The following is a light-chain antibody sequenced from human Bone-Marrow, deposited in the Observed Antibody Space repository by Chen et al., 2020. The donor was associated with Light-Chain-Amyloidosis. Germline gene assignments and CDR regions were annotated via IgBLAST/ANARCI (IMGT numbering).Light chain of an antibody. CDR2: RDT. V-gene: IGLV3-25*03. CDR1: DLPTKY. Sequence: SYELTQPPSVSVSPGQTARITCSGDDLPTKYAYWYQQKPGQAPVLVIHRDTERPSGISERFSGTGSGTTATLTISGVQAEDEADYHYQSGDSSGTYEVIFGGGTKLTVL. J-gene: IGLJ2*01. CDR3: QSGDSSGTYEVI.